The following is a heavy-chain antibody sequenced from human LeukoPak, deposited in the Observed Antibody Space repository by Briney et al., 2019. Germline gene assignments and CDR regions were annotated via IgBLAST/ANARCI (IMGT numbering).Heavy chain of an antibody. CDR3: ARVGYCSSTRNYYYYYYMDV. CDR2: INHSGST. Sequence: SETLSLTCAVYGGSLSGYYWSWIRQPPGKGLEWIGEINHSGSTNYNPSLKSRVTISVDTSKNQFSLKLSSVTAADTAVYYCARVGYCSSTRNYYYYYYMDVWGKGTTVTVSS. D-gene: IGHD2-2*01. J-gene: IGHJ6*03. CDR1: GGSLSGYY. V-gene: IGHV4-34*01.